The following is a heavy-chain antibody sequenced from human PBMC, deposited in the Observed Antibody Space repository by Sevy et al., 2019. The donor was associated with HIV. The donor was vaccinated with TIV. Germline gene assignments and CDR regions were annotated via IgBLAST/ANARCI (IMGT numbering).Heavy chain of an antibody. CDR1: GGSISSYY. CDR2: IYYSGST. J-gene: IGHJ6*02. CDR3: ARAAPYDFWSGYYPAPYGMDV. Sequence: SETLSLTCTVSGGSISSYYWSGIRQPPRKGLEWIGYIYYSGSTNYNPSLKSRVTISVDTSKNQFSLKLSSVTAADTAVYYCARAAPYDFWSGYYPAPYGMDVWGQGTTVTVSS. V-gene: IGHV4-59*01. D-gene: IGHD3-3*01.